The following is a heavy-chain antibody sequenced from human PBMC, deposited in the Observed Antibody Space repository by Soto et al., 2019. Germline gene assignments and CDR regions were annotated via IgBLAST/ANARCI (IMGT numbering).Heavy chain of an antibody. V-gene: IGHV1-18*01. J-gene: IGHJ3*01. D-gene: IGHD1-26*01. CDR2: ISGYNGNT. CDR3: ARDYHMGGEIPSRRTGTFER. CDR1: CYTITSYC. Sequence: QLSSTASCYTITSYCIIWGRHAPGQGLEWMGWISGYNGNTNYAQKLQGRVTLSRDTSTDTAYMELRSLRSDDTAVYYCARDYHMGGEIPSRRTGTFERRGQGKIVTCL.